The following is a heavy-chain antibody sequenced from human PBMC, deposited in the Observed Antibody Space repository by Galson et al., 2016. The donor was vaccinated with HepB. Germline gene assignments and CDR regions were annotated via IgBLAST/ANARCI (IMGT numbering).Heavy chain of an antibody. CDR1: EDTFASQW. V-gene: IGHV5-51*01. Sequence: QSGAEVKKPGESLRISCKASEDTFASQWIGWVRQMPGKGLEWMAIIYPGGPDTRYSPSFQGQVTLSADQSISTAYLQWSSLKASDTAMYYCARTSHAYSTSWNGIYYWGQGTLSTVSS. J-gene: IGHJ4*02. CDR2: IYPGGPDT. CDR3: ARTSHAYSTSWNGIYY. D-gene: IGHD6-13*01.